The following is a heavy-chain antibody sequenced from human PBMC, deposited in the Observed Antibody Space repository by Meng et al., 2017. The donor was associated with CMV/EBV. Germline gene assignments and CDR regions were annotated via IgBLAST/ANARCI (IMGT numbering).Heavy chain of an antibody. V-gene: IGHV3-21*01. CDR2: ISSSSSYI. J-gene: IGHJ6*02. Sequence: GESLKISCAASGFTFSSYSMNWVRQAPGKGLEWVSSISSSSSYIYYADSVKGRFTISRDNAKNSLYLQMNSLRAEDTAVYYCARDRSSVDFWSGYYAYYYDMDVWGQGTTVTVSS. CDR1: GFTFSSYS. D-gene: IGHD3-3*01. CDR3: ARDRSSVDFWSGYYAYYYDMDV.